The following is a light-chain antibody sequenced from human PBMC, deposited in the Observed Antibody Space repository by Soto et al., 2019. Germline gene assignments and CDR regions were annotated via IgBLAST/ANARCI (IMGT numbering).Light chain of an antibody. CDR3: SSYTGSSTLVV. CDR1: SSDVGGYNY. CDR2: DVS. J-gene: IGLJ2*01. V-gene: IGLV2-14*01. Sequence: QSALTQPASVSGSPGQSITISCTGTSSDVGGYNYVSWYQQHPGKAPKLMIYDVSNRPSGVSNRFSGSKSGNTASLTISGLQDEEEADYYCSSYTGSSTLVVFGGGTKLTVL.